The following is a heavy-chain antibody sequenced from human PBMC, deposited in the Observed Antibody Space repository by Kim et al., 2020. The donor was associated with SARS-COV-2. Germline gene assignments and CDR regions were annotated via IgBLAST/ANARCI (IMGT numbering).Heavy chain of an antibody. D-gene: IGHD6-19*01. Sequence: GGSLRLSCAASGFTFSSYAMHWVRQAPGKGLEWVAVISYDGSNKYYADSVKGRFTISRDNSKNTLYLQMNSLRAEDTAVYYCASHLAVAGRVFDYWGQGT. CDR2: ISYDGSNK. V-gene: IGHV3-30-3*01. CDR1: GFTFSSYA. J-gene: IGHJ4*02. CDR3: ASHLAVAGRVFDY.